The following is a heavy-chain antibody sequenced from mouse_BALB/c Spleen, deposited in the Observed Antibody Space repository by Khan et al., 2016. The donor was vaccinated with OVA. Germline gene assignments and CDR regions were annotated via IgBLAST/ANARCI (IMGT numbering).Heavy chain of an antibody. Sequence: EVHLVESGGDLVKTGGSLKLSCAASGFTFSTYGMSWVRPTPDKRLEWVATISSGGHYTYYIDSVKGRFTISSDNAENILYLQLNSLRSEDTAMYYCARLAYYYNSEGFAYWGQGTLVTVSA. V-gene: IGHV5-6*01. CDR2: ISSGGHYT. D-gene: IGHD1-1*02. CDR3: ARLAYYYNSEGFAY. J-gene: IGHJ3*01. CDR1: GFTFSTYG.